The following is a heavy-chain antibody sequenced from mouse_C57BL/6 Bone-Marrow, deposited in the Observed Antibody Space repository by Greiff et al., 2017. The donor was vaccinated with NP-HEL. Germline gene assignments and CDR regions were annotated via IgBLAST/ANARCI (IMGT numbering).Heavy chain of an antibody. CDR3: ARSKETGTRKDY. V-gene: IGHV1-81*01. J-gene: IGHJ2*01. Sequence: LQESGAELARPGASVKLSCKASGYTFTSYGISWVKQRTGQGLEWIGEIYPRSGNTYYNEKFKGKATLTADKSSSTAYMELRSLTSEDSAVYFCARSKETGTRKDYWGQGTTLTVSS. CDR1: GYTFTSYG. D-gene: IGHD4-1*01. CDR2: IYPRSGNT.